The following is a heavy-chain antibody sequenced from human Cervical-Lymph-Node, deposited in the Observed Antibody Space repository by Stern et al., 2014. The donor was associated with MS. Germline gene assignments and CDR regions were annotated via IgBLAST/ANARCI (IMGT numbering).Heavy chain of an antibody. V-gene: IGHV4-39*01. Sequence: QLQLQESGPGLVKPSETLSLTCAVSGDSISSYTHYWAWIRQPPGKGLEWIGRVYYSGATYYNPSLKIPFPIPLDTSKNHFSLGLTSVTAADTAVYYCAKHACTGAACPFDLWGQGTLVTVSS. CDR2: VYYSGAT. CDR3: AKHACTGAACPFDL. CDR1: GDSISSYTHY. D-gene: IGHD2-8*02. J-gene: IGHJ4*02.